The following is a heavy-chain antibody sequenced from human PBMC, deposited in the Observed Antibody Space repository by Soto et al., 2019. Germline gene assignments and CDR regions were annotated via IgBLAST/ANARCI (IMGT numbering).Heavy chain of an antibody. Sequence: EVQLVESGGNLVQPWGSLRLSCAASRFTFSAFWMSWVRQLPGKGLEWVANINQDGSVKNYVDSVKGRFTTPRDNAHNSRDLQMNRLRAEDAAVYYGAIEDFYRFDYWGQGTMVSVSS. V-gene: IGHV3-7*03. CDR3: AIEDFYRFDY. J-gene: IGHJ4*02. CDR2: INQDGSVK. CDR1: RFTFSAFW.